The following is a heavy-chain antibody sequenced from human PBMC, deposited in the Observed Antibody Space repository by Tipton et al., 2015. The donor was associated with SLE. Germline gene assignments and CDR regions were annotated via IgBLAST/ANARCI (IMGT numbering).Heavy chain of an antibody. CDR1: GGSISSYY. J-gene: IGHJ5*02. Sequence: TLSLTCTVFGGSISSYYWSWIRQPAGKGLEWIGRIYTSGSTNYNPPLQSRDTMHVDTSQNQFSLKLSSVTAADTAVYYCARGRAYDSLNWFDPWGQGTLVTVSS. CDR3: ARGRAYDSLNWFDP. CDR2: IYTSGST. D-gene: IGHD3-22*01. V-gene: IGHV4-4*07.